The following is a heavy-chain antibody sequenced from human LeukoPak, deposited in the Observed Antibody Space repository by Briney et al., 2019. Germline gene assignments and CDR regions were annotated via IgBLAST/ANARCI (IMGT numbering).Heavy chain of an antibody. CDR3: ARDDGYSSSWPSGDY. CDR2: IRYDGSNI. CDR1: GFTFSSYG. J-gene: IGHJ4*02. Sequence: GGSLRLSCAASGFTFSSYGMHWVRQAPGKGLEWVAFIRYDGSNIYYADSVKGRFTISRDNAKNSLYLQMNSLRAEDTAVYYCARDDGYSSSWPSGDYWGQGTLVTVSS. V-gene: IGHV3-30*02. D-gene: IGHD6-13*01.